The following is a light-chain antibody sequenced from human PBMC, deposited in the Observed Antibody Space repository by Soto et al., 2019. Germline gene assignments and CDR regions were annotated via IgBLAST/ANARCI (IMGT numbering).Light chain of an antibody. CDR2: AAS. J-gene: IGKJ4*01. V-gene: IGKV1-9*01. CDR3: QQLNTYPVT. CDR1: QGISRY. Sequence: IQLIQSPSSLSASLGDSVTITCRASQGISRYLSWYQQKPGRAPKLLISAASTLQSGVPARFSGSGSGTDFTLSITSLQPEDFATYYCQQLNTYPVTFGGGTKVDIK.